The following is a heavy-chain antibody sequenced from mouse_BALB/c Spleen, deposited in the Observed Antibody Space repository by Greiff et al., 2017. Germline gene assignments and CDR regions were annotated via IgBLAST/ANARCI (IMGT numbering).Heavy chain of an antibody. CDR2: IYPGNGDT. CDR1: GYTFTSYN. V-gene: IGHV1-12*01. D-gene: IGHD2-13*01. J-gene: IGHJ2*01. CDR3: ARWDGDRDYFDY. Sequence: QVQLKQPGAELVKPGASVKMSCKASGYTFTSYNMHWVKQTPGQGLEWIGAIYPGNGDTSYKQKFKGKATLTADKSSSTAYMQLSSLTSEDSAVYYCARWDGDRDYFDYWGQGTTLTVSS.